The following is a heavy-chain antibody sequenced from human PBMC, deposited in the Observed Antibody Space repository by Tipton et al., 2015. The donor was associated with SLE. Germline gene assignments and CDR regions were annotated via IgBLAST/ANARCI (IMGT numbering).Heavy chain of an antibody. CDR3: ARSLDYYYGMDV. V-gene: IGHV4-61*01. CDR2: IYYSGST. Sequence: TLSLTCTVSGGSVNSGSYYWSWIRQPPGKGLEWIGYIYYSGSTNYNPSLKSRVTISVDTSKNQFSLKLSSVIAADTAVYYCARSLDYYYGMDVWGQGTTVTVSS. J-gene: IGHJ6*02. CDR1: GGSVNSGSYY.